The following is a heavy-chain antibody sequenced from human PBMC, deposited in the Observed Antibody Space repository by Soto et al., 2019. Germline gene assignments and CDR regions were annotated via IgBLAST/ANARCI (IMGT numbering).Heavy chain of an antibody. Sequence: EVQLLESGGGLVQPGGSLSLSCAASGFTFNTYAMNWVRQAPGKGLEWVASISGSGATTYYGDSVKGRFTISRDNSKHTLYLQMNNLRAEDTAVYYCTSTLIQQRWWELQSWGQGTLVTVSS. CDR2: ISGSGATT. V-gene: IGHV3-23*01. J-gene: IGHJ5*02. D-gene: IGHD3-16*01. CDR3: TSTLIQQRWWELQS. CDR1: GFTFNTYA.